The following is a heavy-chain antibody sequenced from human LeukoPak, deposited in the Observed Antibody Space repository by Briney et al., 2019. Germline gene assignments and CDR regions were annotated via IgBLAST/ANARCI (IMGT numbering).Heavy chain of an antibody. CDR1: GYTFTGYY. J-gene: IGHJ5*02. CDR3: ARASMVRGDYWFDP. Sequence: ASVKVSCKASGYTFTGYYMHWVRQAPGQGLEWMGWINPNSGGTNYAQKFQGRVTMTRDTSISTAYMELSRLRSDDTAVYYCARASMVRGDYWFDPWGQGTLVTVSS. CDR2: INPNSGGT. V-gene: IGHV1-2*02. D-gene: IGHD3-10*01.